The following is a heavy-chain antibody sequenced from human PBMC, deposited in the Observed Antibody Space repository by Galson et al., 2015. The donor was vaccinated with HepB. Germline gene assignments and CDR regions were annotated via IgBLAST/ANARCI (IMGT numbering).Heavy chain of an antibody. V-gene: IGHV3-23*01. Sequence: SLRLSCAASGFGFDTHAMSWVRQAPGKGLEWISGISGNGDSTFYADSVKGRFTVSRDNSNNMLYPQMNSLRAEDAGLYFCAKGYGLFDSWGQGILVTVSS. CDR3: AKGYGLFDS. J-gene: IGHJ5*01. D-gene: IGHD5-18*01. CDR2: ISGNGDST. CDR1: GFGFDTHA.